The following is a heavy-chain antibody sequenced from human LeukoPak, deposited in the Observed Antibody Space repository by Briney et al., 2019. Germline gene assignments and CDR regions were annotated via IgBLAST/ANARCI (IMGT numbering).Heavy chain of an antibody. CDR2: ISGSGGST. CDR1: GFTFSSYA. V-gene: IGHV3-23*01. Sequence: GGSLRLSCATSGFTFSSYAMSWVRQAPGKGLEWVSAISGSGGSTYYADSAKGRFTISRDNPKNTLYLQMNSLRAEDTAVYYCATHPQWLATYYFDYWGQGTLVTVSS. CDR3: ATHPQWLATYYFDY. J-gene: IGHJ4*02. D-gene: IGHD6-19*01.